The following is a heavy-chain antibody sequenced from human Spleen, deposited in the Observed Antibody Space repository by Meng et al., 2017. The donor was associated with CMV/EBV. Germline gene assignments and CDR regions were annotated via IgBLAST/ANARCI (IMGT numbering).Heavy chain of an antibody. CDR1: GGSISSTSYY. V-gene: IGHV4-39*01. CDR2: IYYSGST. CDR3: ARESPGYFDY. Sequence: CTVSGGSISSTSYYWDWIRQPPGKGLEWIGSIYYSGSTYYNPSLKSRVTISVDTSKNQFSLKLSSVTAADTAVYYCARESPGYFDYWGQGTLVTVSS. J-gene: IGHJ4*02.